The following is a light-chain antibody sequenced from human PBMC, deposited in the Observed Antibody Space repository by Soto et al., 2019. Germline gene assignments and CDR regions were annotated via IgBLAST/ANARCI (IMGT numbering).Light chain of an antibody. CDR1: SGSVSTTYY. Sequence: QAVVTQEPSFSVSPGGTVTLTCGLTSGSVSTTYYPRWYQQTPGQAQRTLIYSTNIRSSGVPDRFSGSILGNKAALTITGAQADDESDYHCMLYMGGGLVVFGGGTKLTVL. CDR2: STN. V-gene: IGLV8-61*01. J-gene: IGLJ2*01. CDR3: MLYMGGGLVV.